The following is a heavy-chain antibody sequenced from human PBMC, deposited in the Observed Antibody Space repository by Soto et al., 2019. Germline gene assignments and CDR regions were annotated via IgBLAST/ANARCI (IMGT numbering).Heavy chain of an antibody. CDR3: ARPSRCSSNYAMDV. D-gene: IGHD6-6*01. Sequence: QVQLVQSGAEVKKPGSSVKVSCKTSGVTFSAYALSWVRQAPGQGLEWMGGIIPIFGTANYAQKFQGRITITADGSTTTAYMELSSLRSEDTAVYFCARPSRCSSNYAMDVWGQGTTVTVSS. J-gene: IGHJ6*02. CDR1: GVTFSAYA. V-gene: IGHV1-69*12. CDR2: IIPIFGTA.